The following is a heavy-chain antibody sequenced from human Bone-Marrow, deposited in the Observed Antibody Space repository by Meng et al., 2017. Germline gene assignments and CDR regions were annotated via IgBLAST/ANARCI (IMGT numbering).Heavy chain of an antibody. CDR3: ARDRGPGYYDSSGYYFSALYYYYGMDV. Sequence: GGSLRLSCAASGFTFSSYWMSWVRQAPGKGLEWVANIKQDGSEKYYVDSVKGRFTISRDNAKNSLYLQMNSLRAEDTAVYYCARDRGPGYYDSSGYYFSALYYYYGMDVWGQGTTVTVS. CDR2: IKQDGSEK. CDR1: GFTFSSYW. V-gene: IGHV3-7*01. J-gene: IGHJ6*02. D-gene: IGHD3-22*01.